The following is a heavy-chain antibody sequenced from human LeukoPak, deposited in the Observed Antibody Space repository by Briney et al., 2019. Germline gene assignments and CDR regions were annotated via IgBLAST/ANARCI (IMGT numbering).Heavy chain of an antibody. V-gene: IGHV4-31*03. CDR1: GGSISSGGYY. J-gene: IGHJ4*02. CDR3: ARVTTVTTLDY. Sequence: PSETLSLTCTVSGGSISSGGYYWSWIRQHPGKGLEWIGYIYYSGSTYYNPSLKSRVTISVDTSKNQFSLKLSSVTAADTAVYYCARVTTVTTLDYWGQGTLVTVSS. D-gene: IGHD4-17*01. CDR2: IYYSGST.